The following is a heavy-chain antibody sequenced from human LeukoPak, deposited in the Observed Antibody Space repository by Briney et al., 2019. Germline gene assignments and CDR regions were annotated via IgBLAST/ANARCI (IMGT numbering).Heavy chain of an antibody. V-gene: IGHV3-53*01. CDR3: ARGRDSSTFFDY. J-gene: IGHJ4*02. CDR1: GFTVSSNY. CDR2: MFSGGNT. D-gene: IGHD6-13*01. Sequence: GGSLRLSCAAPGFTVSSNYMAWVRQAPEKGLEWLSIMFSGGNTYYADSVEGRFTISRDNSRNMLYLQMSSLRAEDTALYYCARGRDSSTFFDYWGQGTLVTVSS.